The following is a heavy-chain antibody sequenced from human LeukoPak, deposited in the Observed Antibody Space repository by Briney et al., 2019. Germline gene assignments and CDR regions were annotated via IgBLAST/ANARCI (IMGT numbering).Heavy chain of an antibody. CDR3: ARNSLYCVGACYEVFDS. CDR1: GFAFSSHS. D-gene: IGHD2-21*01. CDR2: ISSSGNVI. V-gene: IGHV3-48*01. J-gene: IGHJ4*02. Sequence: GGSLRLSCAGAGFAFSSHSMNWVRQAPGKGLEWVSYISSSGNVIYYADSVRGRFTVSRDIAKNSLFLQMNNLRAEDTAVYYCARNSLYCVGACYEVFDSWGQGSLVTVSS.